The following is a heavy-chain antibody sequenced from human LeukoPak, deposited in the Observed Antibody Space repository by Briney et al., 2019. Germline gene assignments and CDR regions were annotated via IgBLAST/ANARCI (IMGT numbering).Heavy chain of an antibody. V-gene: IGHV4-38-2*01. CDR1: CYSISSGYY. CDR2: IYHSGST. D-gene: IGHD3-3*01. Sequence: PSETLSLTCAVSCYSISSGYYWGWIRQPPGKGLEWIGSIYHSGSTYYNPSLKSRVTISVDTSKNQFSLKLSSVTAADTAVYYCASIDFWSGYPNWFDPWGQGTLVTVSS. J-gene: IGHJ5*02. CDR3: ASIDFWSGYPNWFDP.